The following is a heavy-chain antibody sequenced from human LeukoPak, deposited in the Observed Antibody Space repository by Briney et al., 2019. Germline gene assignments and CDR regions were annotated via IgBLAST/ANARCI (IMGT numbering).Heavy chain of an antibody. J-gene: IGHJ4*02. Sequence: GASVKVSCKASGYTFTSYGISWVRQAPGQGLEWMGWISAYNGNTNYAQKLQGRVTMTTYTSTSTAYMELSRLRSDDTAVYYCARDRAPAYSSGWYYFDYWGQGTLVTVSS. CDR2: ISAYNGNT. CDR1: GYTFTSYG. D-gene: IGHD6-19*01. CDR3: ARDRAPAYSSGWYYFDY. V-gene: IGHV1-18*01.